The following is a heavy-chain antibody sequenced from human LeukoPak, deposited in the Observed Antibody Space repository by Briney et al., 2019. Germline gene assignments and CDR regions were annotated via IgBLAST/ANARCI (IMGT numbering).Heavy chain of an antibody. D-gene: IGHD2-2*01. J-gene: IGHJ4*02. Sequence: GESLKISCKGSGYSFTSYWIGWVRQMPGKGLERMGIIYPGDSDTRYSPSFQGQVTISADKSISTAYLQWSSLKASDTAMYYCARGGYCSSTSCYWGFDYWGQGTLVTVSS. CDR2: IYPGDSDT. CDR1: GYSFTSYW. V-gene: IGHV5-51*01. CDR3: ARGGYCSSTSCYWGFDY.